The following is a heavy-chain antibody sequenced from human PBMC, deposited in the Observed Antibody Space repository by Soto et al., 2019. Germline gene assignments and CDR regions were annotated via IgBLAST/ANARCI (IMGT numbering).Heavy chain of an antibody. J-gene: IGHJ4*02. Sequence: QVQLQESGPGLVKPSETLSLTCTVSGGSISSYYWSWIRQPPGKGLEWIEYIYYSGSTTSNPSLQSRVTISVDRSKNQISLKLNSVTAADTAVYYCARDRSSGYHDYWGQGTLVTVSS. CDR3: ARDRSSGYHDY. CDR2: IYYSGST. V-gene: IGHV4-59*01. CDR1: GGSISSYY. D-gene: IGHD3-22*01.